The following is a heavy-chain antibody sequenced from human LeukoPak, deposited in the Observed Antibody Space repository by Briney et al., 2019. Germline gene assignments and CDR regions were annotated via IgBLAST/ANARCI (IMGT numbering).Heavy chain of an antibody. CDR2: INWNGGIT. V-gene: IGHV3-20*04. CDR1: GFTFVDYG. D-gene: IGHD5-12*01. CDR3: ARNRDIVAYFDY. Sequence: PGGSLRLSCATSGFTFVDYGLSWVRQAPGKGLEWISGINWNGGITDYADSVKGRFTISRDNARNSLYLQMNSLRAEDTAVYYCARNRDIVAYFDYWGQGTLVTVSS. J-gene: IGHJ4*02.